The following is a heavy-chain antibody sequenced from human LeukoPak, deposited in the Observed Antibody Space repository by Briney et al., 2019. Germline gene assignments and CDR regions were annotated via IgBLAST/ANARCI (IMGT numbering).Heavy chain of an antibody. Sequence: GGSLRLSCEVSVFTFSRYWMSWVRQAPGKGLEWVANINQDGSEKYYVDSVKGRFTISRDNAKNLLYLQMNSLGAEDRAVYYCARGRSSVDYWGQGTLVTVSS. CDR2: INQDGSEK. V-gene: IGHV3-7*01. CDR3: ARGRSSVDY. J-gene: IGHJ4*02. CDR1: VFTFSRYW. D-gene: IGHD6-19*01.